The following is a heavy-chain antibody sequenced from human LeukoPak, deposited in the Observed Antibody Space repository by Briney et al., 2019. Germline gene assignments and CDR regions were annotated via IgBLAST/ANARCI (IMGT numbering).Heavy chain of an antibody. CDR3: TTDRWLQLTIDY. CDR1: GFTFSSYG. D-gene: IGHD5-24*01. V-gene: IGHV3-15*01. J-gene: IGHJ4*02. Sequence: PGGSLRLSCAASGFTFSSYGMSWVRQAPGKGLEWVGRIKSKTDGGTTDYAAPVKGRFTISRDDSKNTLYLQMNSLKTEDTAVYYCTTDRWLQLTIDYWGQGTLVTVSS. CDR2: IKSKTDGGTT.